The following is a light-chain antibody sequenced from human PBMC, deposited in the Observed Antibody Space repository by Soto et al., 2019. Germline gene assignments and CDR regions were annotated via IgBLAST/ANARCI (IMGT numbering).Light chain of an antibody. Sequence: EIVLTQSPGTLSLSPGERATLSCRASQSVSNNYLAWYQQKPGQAPRLLIYGASTRATGIPDRFSGSGSGTEFTLTISSLQSEDFAVYYCQQYNSWPPITFGQGTRLEI. J-gene: IGKJ5*01. CDR1: QSVSNN. V-gene: IGKV3-15*01. CDR2: GAS. CDR3: QQYNSWPPIT.